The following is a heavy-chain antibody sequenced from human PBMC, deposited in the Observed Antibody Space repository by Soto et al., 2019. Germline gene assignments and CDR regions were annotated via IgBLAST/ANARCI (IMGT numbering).Heavy chain of an antibody. CDR1: GFTFDDYA. CDR2: ISWNSGSI. D-gene: IGHD3-22*01. CDR3: AKDRGYHYDLGLFMYFDY. Sequence: GGSLRLSCAASGFTFDDYAMHWVRQAPGKGLEWVSGISWNSGSIGYADSVKGRFTISRDNAKNSLYLQMNSLRAEDTALYYCAKDRGYHYDLGLFMYFDYWGQGTLVTVSS. V-gene: IGHV3-9*01. J-gene: IGHJ4*02.